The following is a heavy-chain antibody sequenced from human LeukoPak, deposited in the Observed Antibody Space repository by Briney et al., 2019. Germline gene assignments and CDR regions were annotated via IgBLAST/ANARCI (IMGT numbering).Heavy chain of an antibody. D-gene: IGHD4-11*01. Sequence: GASVKVSCRASGYTFTTYTMNWVRQAPGQGLEWMGWINTNTGNPTYAQGFTGRFVFSLDTSVSTVYLQISSLKAKDTAVYYCARRLQNYAMDVWGQGTTVTVSS. V-gene: IGHV7-4-1*02. CDR1: GYTFTTYT. J-gene: IGHJ6*02. CDR3: ARRLQNYAMDV. CDR2: INTNTGNP.